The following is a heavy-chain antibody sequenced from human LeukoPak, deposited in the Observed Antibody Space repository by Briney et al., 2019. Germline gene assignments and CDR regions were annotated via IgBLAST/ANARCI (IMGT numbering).Heavy chain of an antibody. D-gene: IGHD2-2*02. CDR3: AKDRDCSSTSCYTDY. CDR1: GFTFSSYV. CDR2: SSGSGGSK. J-gene: IGHJ4*02. Sequence: AGSLTLSCPASGFTFSSYVLNWVRPAPAKGLAGVSASSGSGGSKYYADSVKGRFTISRDNSKTTLYLQMNSLRAEDTAVYYCAKDRDCSSTSCYTDYWGQGTLVTVSS. V-gene: IGHV3-23*01.